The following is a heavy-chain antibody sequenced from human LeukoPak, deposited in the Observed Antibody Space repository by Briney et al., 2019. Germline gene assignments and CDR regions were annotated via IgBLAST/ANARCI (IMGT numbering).Heavy chain of an antibody. Sequence: GGSLRLSCAASGFTFSSYAMHWVRQAPGKGLEWVAVISYDGSNKYYADSVKGRFTISRDNAKNSLYLQMNSLRAEDTAVYYCARERYSSSWYSGPDAFDIWGQGTMVTVSS. CDR1: GFTFSSYA. CDR3: ARERYSSSWYSGPDAFDI. CDR2: ISYDGSNK. V-gene: IGHV3-30*04. J-gene: IGHJ3*02. D-gene: IGHD6-13*01.